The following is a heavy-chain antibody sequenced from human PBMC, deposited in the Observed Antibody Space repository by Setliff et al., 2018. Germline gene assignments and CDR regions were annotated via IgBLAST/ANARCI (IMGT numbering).Heavy chain of an antibody. CDR3: AGGRRYDYGWDFDY. D-gene: IGHD4-17*01. Sequence: PSETLSLTCTVSGYSISSGHYWGWIQQPPGKGLEWIGSISHSGSTYYNPSLRSRVTISLDTSKNQFSPKLTSVTAADTAVYYCAGGRRYDYGWDFDYWGQGTPVTVSS. V-gene: IGHV4-38-2*02. J-gene: IGHJ4*02. CDR2: ISHSGST. CDR1: GYSISSGHY.